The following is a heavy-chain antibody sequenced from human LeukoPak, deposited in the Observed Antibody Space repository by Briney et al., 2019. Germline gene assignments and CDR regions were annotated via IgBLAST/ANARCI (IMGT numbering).Heavy chain of an antibody. J-gene: IGHJ4*02. Sequence: GASVKVSCKASGGTFSSYAISWVRQAPGQGLEWIGWSIGYSGKANYAQKLQDRITMTTDLSTSTVYMELKSLTSDDTAIYYCARGKTIDYWGQGTLVTVSS. D-gene: IGHD1-1*01. CDR3: ARGKTIDY. CDR1: GGTFSSYA. V-gene: IGHV1-18*01. CDR2: SIGYSGKA.